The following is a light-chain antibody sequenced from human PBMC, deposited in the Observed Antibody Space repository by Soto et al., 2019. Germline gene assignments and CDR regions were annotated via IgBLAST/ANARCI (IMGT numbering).Light chain of an antibody. J-gene: IGKJ1*01. CDR3: QQYGSSQWT. V-gene: IGKV3-20*01. Sequence: EIVLTHSPGTLSLSPGERATLSCRANQTITSRYLVWYQQRPGQAPSLLIYGASSRDPGVPDRFSGSGSGPEFNLTVCCLEHEDVSVYSCQQYGSSQWTFGQGTKVEIK. CDR1: QTITSRY. CDR2: GAS.